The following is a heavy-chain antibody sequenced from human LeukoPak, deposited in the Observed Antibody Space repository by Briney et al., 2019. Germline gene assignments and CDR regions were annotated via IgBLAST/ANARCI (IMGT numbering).Heavy chain of an antibody. J-gene: IGHJ3*02. CDR2: ISSSSSYI. CDR1: GFTFSSYS. CDR3: ARGSIAVVHAFDI. Sequence: GGSLRLSCAASGFTFSSYSMNWVRQAPGKGLEWVSSISSSSSYIYYADSVKGRFAISRDNAKNSLYLQMNSLRAEDTAVYYCARGSIAVVHAFDIWGQGTMVPVSS. V-gene: IGHV3-21*01. D-gene: IGHD6-19*01.